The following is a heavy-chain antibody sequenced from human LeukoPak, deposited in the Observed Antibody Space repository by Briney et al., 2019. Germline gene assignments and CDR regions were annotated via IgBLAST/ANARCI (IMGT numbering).Heavy chain of an antibody. Sequence: PGGSLRLSCAASGLTFSSHGINWVRQAPGKGLEWVSSISSSGTNIYYADSVKGRFTISRDNAKNSVYLQMNSRRAEDTAVYYCASSFVILDCWRQG. J-gene: IGHJ4*02. CDR2: ISSSGTNI. CDR1: GLTFSSHG. D-gene: IGHD2-21*01. V-gene: IGHV3-48*03. CDR3: ASSFVILDC.